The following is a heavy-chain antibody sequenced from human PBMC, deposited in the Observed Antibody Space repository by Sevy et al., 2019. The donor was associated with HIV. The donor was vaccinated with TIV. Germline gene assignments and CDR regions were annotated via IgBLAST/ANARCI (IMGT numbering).Heavy chain of an antibody. D-gene: IGHD4-17*01. V-gene: IGHV3-21*01. J-gene: IGHJ3*02. CDR3: ARVKDYGDYGAFDI. CDR2: ISSSSSYI. Sequence: GGSLRLSCAGSGFTFNSHTMNWVRQAPGKGLEWVSSISSSSSYIYYGYSVKGRFTISRDNDKSSLFLQMNSLRAEDTAIYFCARVKDYGDYGAFDIWGQGTMVTVSS. CDR1: GFTFNSHT.